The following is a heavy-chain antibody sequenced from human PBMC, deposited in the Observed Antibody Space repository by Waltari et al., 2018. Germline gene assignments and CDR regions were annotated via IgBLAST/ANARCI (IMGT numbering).Heavy chain of an antibody. J-gene: IGHJ4*01. D-gene: IGHD6-25*01. CDR3: ARIPSRLGGGLFDF. Sequence: QIILRESGPALVRPTQTLTLTCTYSGFAPSTRGMGVGWIRQPPGKPLEWLARIYWEGDERYSSSHRNGPSLSNDPANIRVVLTLANMDPVDTALYFCARIPSRLGGGLFDFWGHGMLVTVSS. CDR1: GFAPSTRGMG. V-gene: IGHV2-5*02. CDR2: IYWEGDE.